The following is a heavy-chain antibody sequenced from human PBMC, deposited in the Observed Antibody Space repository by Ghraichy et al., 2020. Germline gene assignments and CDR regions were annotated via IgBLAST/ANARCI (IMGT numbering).Heavy chain of an antibody. CDR1: GGSISSYY. CDR3: ARSETEYYYDSSGYYGV. V-gene: IGHV4-4*09. D-gene: IGHD3-22*01. J-gene: IGHJ4*02. Sequence: SETLSLTCTVSGGSISSYYWSWIRQPPGKGLEWIGYIYTSGSTNYNPSLKSRVTISVDTSKNQFSLKLSSVTAADTAVYYCARSETEYYYDSSGYYGVWGQGTLVTVSS. CDR2: IYTSGST.